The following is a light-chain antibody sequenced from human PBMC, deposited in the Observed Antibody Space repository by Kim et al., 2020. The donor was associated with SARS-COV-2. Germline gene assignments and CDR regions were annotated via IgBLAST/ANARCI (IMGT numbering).Light chain of an antibody. Sequence: LSVSPGEGVTLACRASQSVRGDLAWYQQKSGQTPRLLIYGASTRAAGVPARFSGSGSGTEFTLTISSLQSEDVAVYYCHQYNAWHTFGQGTKLEI. J-gene: IGKJ2*01. V-gene: IGKV3-15*01. CDR3: HQYNAWHT. CDR1: QSVRGD. CDR2: GAS.